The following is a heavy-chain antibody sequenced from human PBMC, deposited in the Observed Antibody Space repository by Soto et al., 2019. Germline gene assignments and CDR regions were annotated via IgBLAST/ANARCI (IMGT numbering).Heavy chain of an antibody. Sequence: QLQLQESGSGLVKPSQTLSLTCAVSGGSISSGGYSWSWIRQPPGKGLEWIGYIYHSGSTYYTPSPXMXXTIAVDRSKNQFSPKLSSVTAADTAVYYCARVPSPWAQGTLVTVSS. CDR2: IYHSGST. V-gene: IGHV4-30-2*01. CDR3: ARVPSP. CDR1: GGSISSGGYS. J-gene: IGHJ5*02.